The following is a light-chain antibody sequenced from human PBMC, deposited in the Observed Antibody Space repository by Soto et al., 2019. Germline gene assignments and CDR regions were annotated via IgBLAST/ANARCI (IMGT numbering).Light chain of an antibody. CDR1: GSDVGAYRY. J-gene: IGLJ1*01. V-gene: IGLV2-14*01. CDR3: DSYTSSSAYA. Sequence: SVLTQPASVSGSPGQSITISCTGTGSDVGAYRYVSWYQQHPGQAPKLIIYDVSNRPSGVSDRFSGSKSGNTASLTISGLQSEDDADYYCDSYTSSSAYAFGTGTKLTVL. CDR2: DVS.